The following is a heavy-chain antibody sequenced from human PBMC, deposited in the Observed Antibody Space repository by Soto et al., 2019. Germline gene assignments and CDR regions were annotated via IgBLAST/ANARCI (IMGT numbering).Heavy chain of an antibody. D-gene: IGHD3-22*01. CDR1: GFTFSSYA. J-gene: IGHJ4*02. CDR3: AKDLQYRGYYHTEIDY. V-gene: IGHV3-23*01. CDR2: ISGSGGST. Sequence: PGGSLRLSCAASGFTFSSYAMSWVRQAPGKGLEWVSAISGSGGSTYYADSVKGRFTISRDNSKNTLYLQMNSLRAEDTAVYYCAKDLQYRGYYHTEIDYWGQGTLVTVSS.